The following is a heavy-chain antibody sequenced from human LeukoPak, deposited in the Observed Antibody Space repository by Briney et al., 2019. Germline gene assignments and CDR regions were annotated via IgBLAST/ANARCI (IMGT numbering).Heavy chain of an antibody. V-gene: IGHV4-34*01. D-gene: IGHD3-16*01. CDR2: INHSGST. CDR3: ARIQGNGSYGWDYFDY. Sequence: SETLSLTCAVYGGSFSGYYWSWIRQPPGKGLEWIGEINHSGSTNYNPSLKSRVTISVDTSKNQFSLKLSSVTAADTAVYYCARIQGNGSYGWDYFDYWGQGILVTVAS. J-gene: IGHJ4*02. CDR1: GGSFSGYY.